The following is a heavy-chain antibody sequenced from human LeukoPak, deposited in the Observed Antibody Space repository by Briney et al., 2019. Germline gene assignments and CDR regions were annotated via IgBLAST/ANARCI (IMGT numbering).Heavy chain of an antibody. V-gene: IGHV1-18*01. Sequence: GASVKVSCKASGYTFTNYGVSWVRQAPGQGLEWMGWISAYNDNTNYAQKLQGRVTMTTDTSTNTAYMDLRNLGSGDTAVYYCARDLPVHNYYGLEEYFDYWGQGTLVTVSS. D-gene: IGHD3-10*01. CDR2: ISAYNDNT. CDR1: GYTFTNYG. CDR3: ARDLPVHNYYGLEEYFDY. J-gene: IGHJ4*02.